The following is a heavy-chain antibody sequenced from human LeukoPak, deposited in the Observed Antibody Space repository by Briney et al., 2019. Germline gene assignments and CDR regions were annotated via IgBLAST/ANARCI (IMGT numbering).Heavy chain of an antibody. CDR1: GFTFSSFA. CDR3: AKGDWADC. Sequence: GGSLRLSCAASGFTFSSFAMSWVRQAPGKGLEWVSGLDGSGGSTNYADSVKGRFTISRDNSKNTLYLQMNSLRAEDTAIYYCAKGDWADCWGQGTLVTVSS. J-gene: IGHJ4*02. D-gene: IGHD3/OR15-3a*01. CDR2: LDGSGGST. V-gene: IGHV3-23*01.